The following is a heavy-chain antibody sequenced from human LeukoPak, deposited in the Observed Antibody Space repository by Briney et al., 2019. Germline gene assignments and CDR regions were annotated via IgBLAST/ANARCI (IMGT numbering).Heavy chain of an antibody. D-gene: IGHD3/OR15-3a*01. J-gene: IGHJ4*02. CDR1: GGSISSGSYY. Sequence: PSETLSLTCTVSGGSISSGSYYWSWIRQPAGKGLEWIGRIYTSGSTNYNPSLKSRVTISVDTSKNQFSLKLSSVTAADTAVYYCARGSFIGIFRPHFDYWGQGTLVTVSS. V-gene: IGHV4-61*02. CDR3: ARGSFIGIFRPHFDY. CDR2: IYTSGST.